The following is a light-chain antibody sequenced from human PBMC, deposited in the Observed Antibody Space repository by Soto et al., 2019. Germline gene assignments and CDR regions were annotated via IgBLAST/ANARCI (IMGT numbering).Light chain of an antibody. CDR3: SSYARRDDLL. Sequence: QSVLTQPPSASGSPGQSVTISRTGTSSDIGDYDYVSWYQQHPGKAPKLIIYEVTKRPSGVPDRFSGSKSGNSASLTVSGLQAEDEGDYFCSSYARRDDLLFGGGTKVTVL. CDR2: EVT. J-gene: IGLJ2*01. CDR1: SSDIGDYDY. V-gene: IGLV2-8*01.